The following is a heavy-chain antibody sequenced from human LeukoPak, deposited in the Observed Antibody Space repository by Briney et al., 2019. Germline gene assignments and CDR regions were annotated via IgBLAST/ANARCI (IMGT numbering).Heavy chain of an antibody. CDR3: MTGRDTAFDY. CDR2: IYYSGST. D-gene: IGHD5-18*01. J-gene: IGHJ4*02. V-gene: IGHV4-39*01. Sequence: SETLSLTCTVSGGSISSSSYYWGWIRQPPGKGLEWIGSIYYSGSTYYNPSLKSRVTISVDTSKNQFSLKLSSVTAADTAVYYCMTGRDTAFDYWGQGTLVTVSS. CDR1: GGSISSSSYY.